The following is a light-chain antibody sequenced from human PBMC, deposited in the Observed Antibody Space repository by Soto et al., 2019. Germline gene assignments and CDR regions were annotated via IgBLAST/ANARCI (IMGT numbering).Light chain of an antibody. CDR1: QSVSSSY. Sequence: EIVLTQSPGTLSLSPGERATLSCRASQSVSSSYLAWYQQKPGQAPRLLIYGASSRATGIPDRFSGSGSGTDFHLTISRLEPEDVAVYYCQQYGSSPPYTFGQGTKLEIK. V-gene: IGKV3-20*01. CDR3: QQYGSSPPYT. CDR2: GAS. J-gene: IGKJ2*01.